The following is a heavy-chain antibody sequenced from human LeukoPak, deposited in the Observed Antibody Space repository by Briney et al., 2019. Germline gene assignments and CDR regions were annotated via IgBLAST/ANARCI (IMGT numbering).Heavy chain of an antibody. CDR1: GGSFSGYY. V-gene: IGHV4-34*01. J-gene: IGHJ4*02. CDR2: INHSGST. CDR3: ARVHKRVRGPAFDY. D-gene: IGHD2-21*01. Sequence: SETLSLTCAVYGGSFSGYYWSWIRQPPGKGLEWIGEINHSGSTNYNPSLKSRVTISVDTSKNQFSLKLSSATAADTAVYYCARVHKRVRGPAFDYWGQGTLVTVSS.